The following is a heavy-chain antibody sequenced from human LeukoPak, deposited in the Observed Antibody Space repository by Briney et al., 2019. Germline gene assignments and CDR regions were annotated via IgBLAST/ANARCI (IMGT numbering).Heavy chain of an antibody. CDR1: GFTLSSYS. J-gene: IGHJ4*02. D-gene: IGHD5-24*01. CDR3: ARGGDGFNSDLDY. V-gene: IGHV3-21*01. Sequence: GGSLRLSCAASGFTLSSYSMNWVRQAPGKGLEWVSSISSSSSYIYYADSVKGRFTISRDNAKNSLYLQMNSLRAEDTAMYYCARGGDGFNSDLDYWGQGTLVTVSS. CDR2: ISSSSSYI.